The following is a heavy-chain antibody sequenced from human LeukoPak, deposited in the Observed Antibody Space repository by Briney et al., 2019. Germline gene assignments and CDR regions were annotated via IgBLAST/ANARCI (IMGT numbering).Heavy chain of an antibody. J-gene: IGHJ4*02. Sequence: SETLSLTCSVSGDSISTNEWWSWVRQPPGKGLEWIGEVFHSGSTNYNPSLKSRVTISIDKSKNQFSLEVTSVTAADTAIYYCARDLAVVGTNYFDFWGQGVLVTVSS. V-gene: IGHV4-4*02. CDR2: VFHSGST. D-gene: IGHD6-19*01. CDR3: ARDLAVVGTNYFDF. CDR1: GDSISTNEW.